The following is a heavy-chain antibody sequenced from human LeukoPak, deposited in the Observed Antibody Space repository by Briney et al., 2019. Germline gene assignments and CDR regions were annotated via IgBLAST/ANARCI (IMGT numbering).Heavy chain of an antibody. J-gene: IGHJ4*02. CDR3: AGSRWDSDY. CDR1: GGSVSSYY. V-gene: IGHV4-59*02. Sequence: SETLSLTCTASGGSVSSYYWSWIRQAPGKGLEWIANIYYSGSTNYNTYLQRRLSISVDTSKNQFSLKLSAVSAAETDVYYWAGSRWDSDYWGQGTLVTVSS. D-gene: IGHD2-2*01. CDR2: IYYSGST.